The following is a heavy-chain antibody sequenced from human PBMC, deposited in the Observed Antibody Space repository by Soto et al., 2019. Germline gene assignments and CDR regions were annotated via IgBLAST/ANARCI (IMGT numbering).Heavy chain of an antibody. CDR3: ASDNNWDY. CDR2: MSYDGSNK. D-gene: IGHD1-20*01. V-gene: IGHV3-30-3*01. J-gene: IGHJ4*02. CDR1: GFTFSNYA. Sequence: QVQLVESGGGVVQPGRSLRLSCAASGFTFSNYAMHWVRQAPGKGLEWVAVMSYDGSNKYYAASVKGRFTISRDNSKNTLHLQLDSLRAEDTAMYYCASDNNWDYWGQGTLVTVSS.